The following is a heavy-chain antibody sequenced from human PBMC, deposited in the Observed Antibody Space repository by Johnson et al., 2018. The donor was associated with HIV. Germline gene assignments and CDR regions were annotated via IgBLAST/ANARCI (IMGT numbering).Heavy chain of an antibody. CDR3: AKIGIRGGATTAAFDI. D-gene: IGHD1-26*01. V-gene: IGHV3-30*02. CDR2: IRYDGSNK. Sequence: VQLVESGGGVVQPGGSLRLSCAASGFTFSSYGMHWVRQAPGKGLEWVAFIRYDGSNKYYADSVKGRFTISRDNSNNTLYLQMNSLRAEDTAIYYCAKIGIRGGATTAAFDIWGQGTMVTVSS. CDR1: GFTFSSYG. J-gene: IGHJ3*02.